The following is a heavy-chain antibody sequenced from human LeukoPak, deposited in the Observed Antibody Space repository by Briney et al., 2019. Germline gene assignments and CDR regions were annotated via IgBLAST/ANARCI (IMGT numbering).Heavy chain of an antibody. D-gene: IGHD2-8*01. Sequence: SETLSLTCTVSGGSISSGDYYWSWIRQPPGKGLEWLGNIYYSGSTYYNPSLKSRVTISVDTSKNQFSLKLSSVTAADTAVYYCARGIVLMVYATGWFDPWGQGTLVTVSS. CDR1: GGSISSGDYY. V-gene: IGHV4-30-4*08. J-gene: IGHJ5*02. CDR2: IYYSGST. CDR3: ARGIVLMVYATGWFDP.